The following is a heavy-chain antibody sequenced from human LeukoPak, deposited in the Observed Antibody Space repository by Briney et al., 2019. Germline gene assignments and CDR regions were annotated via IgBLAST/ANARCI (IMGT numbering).Heavy chain of an antibody. D-gene: IGHD4-11*01. CDR3: ARDNGDYRSIYYYMDV. V-gene: IGHV4-31*03. CDR2: IYYSWSS. CDR1: GGSINSGGSY. J-gene: IGHJ6*03. Sequence: SETLSLTCTVSGGSINSGGSYWSWIRQHPGKGLEWIGCIYYSWSSYYNPSIKSRVTLSLDTSKNQFSLKLSSVTAADTAVYYCARDNGDYRSIYYYMDVWGKGTTVTVSS.